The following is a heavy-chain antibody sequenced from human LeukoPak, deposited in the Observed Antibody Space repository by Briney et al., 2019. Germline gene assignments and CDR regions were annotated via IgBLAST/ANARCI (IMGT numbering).Heavy chain of an antibody. CDR2: ISKNGDTT. CDR3: VKVSNSDWNKFFDH. Sequence: PGGSLRLSCAASGFTFSNFVLNWVRQAPGKGLEWVASISKNGDTTHYVDSVKGRFAIFRDNSRNTLFLQMSSLRVEDTAVYHCVKVSNSDWNKFFDHWGPASLVTVSS. J-gene: IGHJ4*02. D-gene: IGHD1/OR15-1a*01. V-gene: IGHV3-23*01. CDR1: GFTFSNFV.